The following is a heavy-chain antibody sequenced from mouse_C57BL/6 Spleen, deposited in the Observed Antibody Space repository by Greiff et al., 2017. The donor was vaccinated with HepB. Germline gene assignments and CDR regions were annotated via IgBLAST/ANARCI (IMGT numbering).Heavy chain of an antibody. CDR1: GYAFSSSW. Sequence: VQLQQSGPELVKPGASVKISCKASGYAFSSSWMNWVKQRPGKGLEWIGRIYPGDGDTNYNGKFKGKATLTADKSSSTAYMQLSSLTSEDSAVYFCARQCITTAVALPYWGQGTLVTVSA. V-gene: IGHV1-82*01. J-gene: IGHJ3*01. D-gene: IGHD1-1*01. CDR3: ARQCITTAVALPY. CDR2: IYPGDGDT.